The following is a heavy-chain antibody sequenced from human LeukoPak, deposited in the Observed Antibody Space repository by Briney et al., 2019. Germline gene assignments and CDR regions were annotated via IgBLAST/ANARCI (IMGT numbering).Heavy chain of an antibody. CDR3: AKYYYGMDV. CDR1: GFTFSSYA. Sequence: HPGGSLRLSCAASGFTFSSYAMSWDRQAPGKGLEWVSVISGSGGSRYYADSVKGRFTISRDNSKNTLYLQMNSLKVEDTAVYYCAKYYYGMDVWGQGTTVTVSS. V-gene: IGHV3-23*01. J-gene: IGHJ6*02. CDR2: ISGSGGSR.